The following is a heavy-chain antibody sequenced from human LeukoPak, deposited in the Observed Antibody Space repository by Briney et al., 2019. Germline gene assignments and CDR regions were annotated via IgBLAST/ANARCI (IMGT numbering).Heavy chain of an antibody. J-gene: IGHJ3*02. CDR3: VKDAFSYNGVYDAFDI. D-gene: IGHD3-3*01. CDR2: TEGDGSGA. V-gene: IGHV3-23*01. Sequence: GGSLRLSCVASRFIFSDYAMSWVRQAPGKRLEWVSTTEGDGSGAHYADAVKGRFTISRDNSKDNLYLQMNSLKAEDTAVYYCVKDAFSYNGVYDAFDIWGQGTMVTVSS. CDR1: RFIFSDYA.